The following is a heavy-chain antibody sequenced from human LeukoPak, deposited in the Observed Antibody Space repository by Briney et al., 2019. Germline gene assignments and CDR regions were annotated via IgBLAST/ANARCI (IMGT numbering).Heavy chain of an antibody. CDR2: ISYDGSNK. V-gene: IGHV3-30-3*01. D-gene: IGHD1-26*01. CDR1: GFTFSSYA. Sequence: PGGSLRLSCAASGFTFSSYAMHWVRQAPGKGLEWVAVISYDGSNKYYADSVKGRFTISRDNSKNTLYLQMNSLRAEDTAVYYCARSDGSYDYGDYWGQGTLVTVSS. J-gene: IGHJ4*02. CDR3: ARSDGSYDYGDY.